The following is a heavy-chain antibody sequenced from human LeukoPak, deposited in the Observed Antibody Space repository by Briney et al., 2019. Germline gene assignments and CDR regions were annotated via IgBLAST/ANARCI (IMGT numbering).Heavy chain of an antibody. J-gene: IGHJ4*02. CDR1: GFTFSSYW. Sequence: GGSLRLSCAASGFTFSSYWMHWVRHAAGKGLVWVSRINSDGSSTTYADSVKGRFTISRDNAKNTLYLQMNSLRPEDTAVYYCARGAYCGGDCPLPLSLYWGQGTLVTVSS. CDR2: INSDGSST. D-gene: IGHD2-21*01. V-gene: IGHV3-74*01. CDR3: ARGAYCGGDCPLPLSLY.